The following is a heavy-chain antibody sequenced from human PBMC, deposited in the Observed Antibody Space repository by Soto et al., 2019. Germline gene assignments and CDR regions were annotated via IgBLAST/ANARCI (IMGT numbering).Heavy chain of an antibody. CDR3: ARDRYDSSGYVIIDAFDI. CDR1: GGSFSGYY. J-gene: IGHJ3*02. V-gene: IGHV4-34*01. CDR2: IYHSGST. D-gene: IGHD3-22*01. Sequence: SETLSLTCAVYGGSFSGYYWSWIRQPPGKGLEWIGEIYHSGSTNYNPSLKSRVTISVDKSKNQFSLKLSSVTAADTAVYYCARDRYDSSGYVIIDAFDIWGQGTMVTLSS.